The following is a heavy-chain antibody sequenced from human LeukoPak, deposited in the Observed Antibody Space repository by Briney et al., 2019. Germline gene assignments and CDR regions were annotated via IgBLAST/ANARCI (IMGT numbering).Heavy chain of an antibody. V-gene: IGHV3-11*06. D-gene: IGHD6-13*01. CDR2: ISSSSSYT. J-gene: IGHJ4*02. CDR3: ARATAYSSSWYNC. CDR1: GFTFSDYY. Sequence: GGSLRLSCAASGFTFSDYYMSWIRQAPGKGLEWVSYISSSSSYTNYADSVKGRFTISRDNAKNSLYLQMNSLRAEDTAVYYCARATAYSSSWYNCWGQGTLVTVSS.